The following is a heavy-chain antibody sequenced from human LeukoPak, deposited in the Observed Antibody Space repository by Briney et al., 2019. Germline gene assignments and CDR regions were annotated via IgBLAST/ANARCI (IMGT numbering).Heavy chain of an antibody. CDR3: ARPLDRYGALQR. V-gene: IGHV4-39*07. Sequence: SETLSLTCTASGDSISSSSYYWGWIRQPPGKGLEWIGSIYYSGSTYYNPSLKSRVTISVDTSKNQFSLKLSSVTAADTAMYYCARPLDRYGALQRWGQGTLVTVSP. CDR1: GDSISSSSYY. CDR2: IYYSGST. D-gene: IGHD4-17*01. J-gene: IGHJ4*02.